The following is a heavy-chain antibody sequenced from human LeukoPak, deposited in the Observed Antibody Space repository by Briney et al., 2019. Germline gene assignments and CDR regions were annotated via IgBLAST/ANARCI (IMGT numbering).Heavy chain of an antibody. Sequence: GGSLRLSCAASGFTFSSYWMHWVRQAPGKGLVWVSRINSDGSSTSYADSVKGRFTISRDNSKNTLYLQMNSLRVEDTAVYYCARGCRSDYINCKGSFEYWGQGTLVPVSP. CDR3: ARGCRSDYINCKGSFEY. D-gene: IGHD4-11*01. CDR1: GFTFSSYW. J-gene: IGHJ4*02. V-gene: IGHV3-74*01. CDR2: INSDGSST.